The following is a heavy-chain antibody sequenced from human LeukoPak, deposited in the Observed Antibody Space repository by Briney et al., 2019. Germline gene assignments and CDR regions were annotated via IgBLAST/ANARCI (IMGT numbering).Heavy chain of an antibody. CDR2: IIPIFGTA. V-gene: IGHV1-69*01. CDR3: ARGTTTYYYDSSGYYLDY. D-gene: IGHD3-22*01. CDR1: GGTFSSYA. Sequence: GSSVKVSCKASGGTFSSYAISWVRQAPGQGLEWMGGIIPIFGTANYAQKFQGRVTITADESTSTAYMELSSLRSEDTAVYYCARGTTTYYYDSSGYYLDYWGQGTLVTVSS. J-gene: IGHJ4*02.